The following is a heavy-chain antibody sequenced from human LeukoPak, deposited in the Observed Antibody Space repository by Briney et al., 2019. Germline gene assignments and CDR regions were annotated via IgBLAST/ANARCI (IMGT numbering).Heavy chain of an antibody. V-gene: IGHV3-7*01. CDR1: GFTFRSYW. J-gene: IGHJ4*02. D-gene: IGHD2/OR15-2a*01. CDR2: INQEASRT. Sequence: GGSLRLSCAASGFTFRSYWMSWVRQAPGKGLEWLGHINQEASRTDHADSVEGRFTISRDNARNLLYLHMTSLRAEDTAVYYCAKYLSRAFDSWGQGILVSVSS. CDR3: AKYLSRAFDS.